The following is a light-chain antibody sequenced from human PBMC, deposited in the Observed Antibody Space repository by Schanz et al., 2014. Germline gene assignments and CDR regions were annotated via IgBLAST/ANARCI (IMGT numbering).Light chain of an antibody. CDR2: SSN. CDR3: QSYDSSLSVRV. Sequence: QSVLTQPPSASGTPGQRVTISCSGSSSNIGSTTVNWYQQLPGTAPKLLIYSSNQRPSGVPDRFSGSKFGTSASLAISGLQSEDEADYYCQSYDSSLSVRVFGGGTKVTVL. V-gene: IGLV1-44*01. J-gene: IGLJ3*02. CDR1: SSNIGSTT.